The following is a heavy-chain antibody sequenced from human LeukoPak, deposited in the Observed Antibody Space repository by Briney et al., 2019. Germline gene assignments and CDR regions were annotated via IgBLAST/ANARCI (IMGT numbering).Heavy chain of an antibody. CDR1: GFTFSNYW. J-gene: IGHJ4*02. V-gene: IGHV3-7*03. CDR3: ARWSMVRGVIITHLFDY. Sequence: GGSLRLSCAASGFTFSNYWMSWVRQAPGKGLEWVANIKQDGSEKYYVDSVKGRFTISRDNAKNSLYLQMNSLRAEDTAVYYCARWSMVRGVIITHLFDYWGQGTLVTVSS. CDR2: IKQDGSEK. D-gene: IGHD3-10*01.